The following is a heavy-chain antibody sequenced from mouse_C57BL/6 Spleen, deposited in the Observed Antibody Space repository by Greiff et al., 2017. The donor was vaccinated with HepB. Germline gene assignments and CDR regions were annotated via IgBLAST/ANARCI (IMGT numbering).Heavy chain of an antibody. V-gene: IGHV10-1*01. CDR3: VRGGPYSHFDY. J-gene: IGHJ2*01. CDR2: IRSKSNNYAT. D-gene: IGHD2-10*01. Sequence: EAGGGLVQPKGSLKLSCAASGFSFNTYAMNWVRQAPGKGLEWVARIRSKSNNYATYYADSVKDRFTISRDDSESMLYLQMNNLKTEDTAMYYCVRGGPYSHFDYWGQGTTLTVSS. CDR1: GFSFNTYA.